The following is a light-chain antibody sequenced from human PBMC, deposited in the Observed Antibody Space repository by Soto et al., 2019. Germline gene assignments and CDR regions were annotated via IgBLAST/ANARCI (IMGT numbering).Light chain of an antibody. J-gene: IGKJ5*01. Sequence: DIQMTQSPSSVSASVGARVTITCRASQGISSWLACYQQKPGKAPKILIYAASSLQSGVPSRISGSGSGTDFILTISILPPDDFAPYYYQLDNSCPFTFGPGTQVEIK. CDR3: QLDNSCPFT. CDR1: QGISSW. V-gene: IGKV1D-12*01. CDR2: AAS.